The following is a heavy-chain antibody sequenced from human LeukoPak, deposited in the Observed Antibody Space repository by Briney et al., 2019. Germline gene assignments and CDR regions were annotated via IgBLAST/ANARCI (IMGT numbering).Heavy chain of an antibody. CDR2: IYYSGST. Sequence: SETLSLTCTVSGGSISSYYWSWIRQPPGKGLEWIGYIYYSGSTNYNPSLKSRVTISVDTSKNQFSLKLSSVTAADTAVYYCARGKRELLFDHWGQGTLVTVSS. CDR3: ARGKRELLFDH. V-gene: IGHV4-59*01. J-gene: IGHJ4*02. CDR1: GGSISSYY. D-gene: IGHD1-26*01.